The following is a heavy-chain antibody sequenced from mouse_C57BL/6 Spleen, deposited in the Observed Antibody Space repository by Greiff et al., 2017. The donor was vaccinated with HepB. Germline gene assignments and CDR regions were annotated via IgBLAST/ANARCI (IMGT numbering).Heavy chain of an antibody. D-gene: IGHD1-1*01. CDR3: ARRDYGSREWYFDV. Sequence: VQLQQSGAELARPGASVKLSCKASGYTFTSYGISWVKQRTGQGLEWIGEIYPRSGNTYYNEKFKGKATLTADKSSSPAYMELSSLTSEDAAVYFCARRDYGSREWYFDVWGTGTTVTVSS. J-gene: IGHJ1*03. CDR1: GYTFTSYG. V-gene: IGHV1-81*01. CDR2: IYPRSGNT.